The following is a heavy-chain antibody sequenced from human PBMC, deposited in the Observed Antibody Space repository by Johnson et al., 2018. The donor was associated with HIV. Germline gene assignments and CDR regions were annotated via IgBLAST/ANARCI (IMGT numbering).Heavy chain of an antibody. Sequence: QVQLVESGGGVAQPGTSLRLSCAASGFTFSSYGMHWVRQAPGKGLEWVAVIWYDGSNKYYADSVKGRFTISRDNSKNTLYLQMNSLRAEDTAVYYCASWHGDYGNAFDIWGRGTMVTVSS. V-gene: IGHV3-33*01. J-gene: IGHJ3*02. D-gene: IGHD4-17*01. CDR2: IWYDGSNK. CDR1: GFTFSSYG. CDR3: ASWHGDYGNAFDI.